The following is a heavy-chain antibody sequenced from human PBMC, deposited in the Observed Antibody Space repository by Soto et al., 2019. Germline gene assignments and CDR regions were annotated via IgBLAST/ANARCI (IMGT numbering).Heavy chain of an antibody. Sequence: ASVKVSCKASGYTFTSYDINWVRQATGQGLEWMGWMNPNSGNTGYAQKFQGRVTMTRNTSISTAYMELSSLRSEDTAVYYCARLDLRITMVRGVITPQNYGMAVWGQGTTVTVSS. CDR1: GYTFTSYD. CDR3: ARLDLRITMVRGVITPQNYGMAV. J-gene: IGHJ6*02. V-gene: IGHV1-8*01. D-gene: IGHD3-10*01. CDR2: MNPNSGNT.